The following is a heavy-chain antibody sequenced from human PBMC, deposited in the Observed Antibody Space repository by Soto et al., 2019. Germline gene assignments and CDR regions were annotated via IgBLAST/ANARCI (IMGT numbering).Heavy chain of an antibody. D-gene: IGHD5-12*01. CDR2: IYYSGST. Sequence: SSESVSLTFVVADSVISGDCWSWIRQPPGKGLEWIGYIYYSGSTNYNPSLKSRVTISVDTSKNQFSLKLSSVTAADTAVYYCARARRDGYNLGNWFDPWGQGTLVTVSS. V-gene: IGHV4-59*01. CDR1: DSVISGDC. CDR3: ARARRDGYNLGNWFDP. J-gene: IGHJ5*02.